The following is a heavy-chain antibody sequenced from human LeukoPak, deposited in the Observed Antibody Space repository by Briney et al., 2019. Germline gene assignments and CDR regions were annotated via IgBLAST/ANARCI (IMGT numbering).Heavy chain of an antibody. CDR1: GYTFTSYG. D-gene: IGHD3-22*01. V-gene: IGHV1-18*01. J-gene: IGHJ4*02. CDR3: ARDDYDSSGYYYPYYFDY. Sequence: ASVKVSCKASGYTFTSYGISWVRQAPGQVLEWMGWISAYNGNTNYAQKLQGRVTMTTDTSTSTAYMELRSLRSDDTAVYYCARDDYDSSGYYYPYYFDYWGQGTLVTVSS. CDR2: ISAYNGNT.